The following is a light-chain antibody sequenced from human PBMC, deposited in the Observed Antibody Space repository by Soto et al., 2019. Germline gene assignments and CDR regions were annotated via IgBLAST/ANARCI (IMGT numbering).Light chain of an antibody. CDR3: QKYYTAPET. CDR1: QGIGNY. Sequence: VEMIECRSSLSASEGDRVTITCRASQGIGNYLAWYQQKPGKVPKNLIYDASTLQSGVPSRFSGSGSGTDFTLTISSLQPEDVATYYCQKYYTAPETFGQGTKVDIK. J-gene: IGKJ1*01. V-gene: IGKV1-27*01. CDR2: DAS.